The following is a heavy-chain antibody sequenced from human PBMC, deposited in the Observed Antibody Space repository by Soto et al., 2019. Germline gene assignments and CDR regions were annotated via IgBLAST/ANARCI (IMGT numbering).Heavy chain of an antibody. CDR1: GFTFSSYG. D-gene: IGHD6-19*01. J-gene: IGHJ4*02. CDR3: AKDKAVAGIPAVAY. V-gene: IGHV3-30*18. Sequence: GGSLRLSCAASGFTFSSYGMHWVRQAPGKGLEWVAVISYDGSNKYYADSVKGRFTISRDNSKNTLYLQMNSLRAEDTAVYYCAKDKAVAGIPAVAYWGQGTLVTVSS. CDR2: ISYDGSNK.